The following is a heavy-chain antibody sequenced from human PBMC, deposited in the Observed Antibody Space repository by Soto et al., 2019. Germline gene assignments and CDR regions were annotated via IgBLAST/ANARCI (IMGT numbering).Heavy chain of an antibody. Sequence: TVSGGTISIYDCGGILQTPGKGLEWIGYIYYSGSTNYNPSLKSRVTISVDTSKNKFSLKLSSLTAADTAVYYCVSSSIRYFDREADAFGIWGEGTMVTGSS. J-gene: IGHJ3*02. D-gene: IGHD3-9*01. CDR2: IYYSGST. CDR1: GGTISIYD. CDR3: VSSSIRYFDREADAFGI. V-gene: IGHV4-59*01.